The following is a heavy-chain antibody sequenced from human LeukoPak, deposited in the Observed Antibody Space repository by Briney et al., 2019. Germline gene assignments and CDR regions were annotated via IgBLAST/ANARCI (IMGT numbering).Heavy chain of an antibody. J-gene: IGHJ4*02. V-gene: IGHV3-23*01. Sequence: PGGSLRLSCAASGFTFSSYAMSWVRQAPGKGLEWVSAISGSGGSTYYADSVKGRFTISRDNSKNTLYLQMNSLRAEHTAVYYCEKGGPYYYGSGSYLYYFDYWGQGTLVTVSS. CDR3: EKGGPYYYGSGSYLYYFDY. CDR2: ISGSGGST. CDR1: GFTFSSYA. D-gene: IGHD3-10*01.